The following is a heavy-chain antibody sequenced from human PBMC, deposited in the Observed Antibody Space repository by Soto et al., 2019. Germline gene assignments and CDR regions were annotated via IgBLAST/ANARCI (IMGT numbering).Heavy chain of an antibody. J-gene: IGHJ5*02. D-gene: IGHD3-16*01. CDR2: IKQDGREK. CDR1: GFSFSSYW. Sequence: DVQLVESGGDLVQPGGSLRLSCAASGFSFSSYWMTWVRQAPGKGLEWVANIKQDGREKYYVASVKGRFTISRDNGKNLLVLQMDSLPPNDTDVYDCAGDGVRNGAYNGWLDPWGQGTLVTVSS. CDR3: AGDGVRNGAYNGWLDP. V-gene: IGHV3-7*03.